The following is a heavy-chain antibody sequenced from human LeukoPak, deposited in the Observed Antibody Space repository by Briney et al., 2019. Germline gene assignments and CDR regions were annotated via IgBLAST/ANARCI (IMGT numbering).Heavy chain of an antibody. D-gene: IGHD1-26*01. Sequence: SVKVSCKASGGTFSSYAISWVRQAPGQGLEWMGGIIPIFGTANYAQKFQGRVTITTDESTSTAYMELSSLRSEDTAVYYCARAVRDLLWDAFDIWGQGTMVTVSS. CDR1: GGTFSSYA. CDR3: ARAVRDLLWDAFDI. V-gene: IGHV1-69*05. CDR2: IIPIFGTA. J-gene: IGHJ3*02.